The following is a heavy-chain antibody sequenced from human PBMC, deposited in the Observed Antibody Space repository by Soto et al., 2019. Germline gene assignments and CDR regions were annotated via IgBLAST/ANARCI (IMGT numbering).Heavy chain of an antibody. D-gene: IGHD4-17*01. CDR3: AKISLTTEGLDY. CDR2: VPITGDNP. CDR1: GFTFSSYA. J-gene: IGHJ4*02. Sequence: GGSLRLSCAASGFTFSSYAMSWARKAPGKGLEGVSSVPITGDNPVNENTVKGRFTISKDNSRNTLFLQMNSLRAEDTAVYYCAKISLTTEGLDYWGQGTLVTVSS. V-gene: IGHV3-23*01.